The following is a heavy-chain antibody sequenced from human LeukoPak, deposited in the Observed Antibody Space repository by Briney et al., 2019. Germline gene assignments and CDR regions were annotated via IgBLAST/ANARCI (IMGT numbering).Heavy chain of an antibody. V-gene: IGHV3-23*01. D-gene: IGHD3-10*01. Sequence: GGSLRLSCAASGFTFNTYGMNWVRQAPGKGLEWVSAVSGSGSTTYYARSVKGRFTVSRDNSKNTLYLQMNSLRVDDTAVYYCARDSSMLRGPLVIYYFDFWGQGTLVTVSS. CDR2: VSGSGSTT. CDR1: GFTFNTYG. J-gene: IGHJ4*02. CDR3: ARDSSMLRGPLVIYYFDF.